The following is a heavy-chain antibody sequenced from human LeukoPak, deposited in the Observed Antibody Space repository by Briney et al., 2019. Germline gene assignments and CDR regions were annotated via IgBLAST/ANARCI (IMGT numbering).Heavy chain of an antibody. V-gene: IGHV3-64D*06. J-gene: IGHJ6*02. CDR1: GFTFSSYA. CDR2: ISSNGGST. Sequence: PGGSLRLSCSASGFTFSSYAMHWVRHAPGKGLEYVSAISSNGGSTYYADSVKGRFTISRDNSKNTLYLQMSSLRAEDTAVYCCVNEVGTYYYGMDVWGQGTTVTVSS. D-gene: IGHD1-1*01. CDR3: VNEVGTYYYGMDV.